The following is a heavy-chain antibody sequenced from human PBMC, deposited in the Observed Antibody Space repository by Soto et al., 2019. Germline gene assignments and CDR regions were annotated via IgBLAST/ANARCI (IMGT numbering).Heavy chain of an antibody. D-gene: IGHD2-2*01. Sequence: EVQLVESGGGLGKPGGSLRLSCAASGFTFSSYSMNWVRQAPGKGLEWVSSISSSSSYIYYADSVKGRFTISRDNAKNSLYLQMNSLRAEDTAVYYCARDSAAAMLGYYYYYMDVWGKGTTVTVSS. V-gene: IGHV3-21*01. J-gene: IGHJ6*03. CDR2: ISSSSSYI. CDR1: GFTFSSYS. CDR3: ARDSAAAMLGYYYYYMDV.